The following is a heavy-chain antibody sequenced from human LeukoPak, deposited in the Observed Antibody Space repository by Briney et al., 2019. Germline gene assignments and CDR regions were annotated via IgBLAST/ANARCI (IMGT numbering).Heavy chain of an antibody. Sequence: SETLSLTCAVYGGSFSGYYWSWIRQPPGKGLEWIGEINHSGSTNYNPSLKSRVTISLDTSKNQFSLKLSSVTAADTAVYYCASVPYYYYYMDVWGKGTTVTISS. CDR1: GGSFSGYY. J-gene: IGHJ6*03. V-gene: IGHV4-34*01. CDR2: INHSGST. CDR3: ASVPYYYYYMDV.